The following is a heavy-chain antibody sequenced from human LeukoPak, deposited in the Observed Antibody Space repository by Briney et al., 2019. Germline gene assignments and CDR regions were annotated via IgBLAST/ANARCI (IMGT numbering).Heavy chain of an antibody. J-gene: IGHJ3*02. CDR2: ISGSGDNT. CDR3: AKGIGLANDAFDI. CDR1: GFTFSSYA. D-gene: IGHD1-26*01. Sequence: GGSLRLSCATSGFTFSSYAMSWVRQAPGKGLEWVSTISGSGDNTYYADSVKGRFTLSRDNSKNMLYLQMNSLRTEDTAVYYCAKGIGLANDAFDIWGQGTMVTVSS. V-gene: IGHV3-23*01.